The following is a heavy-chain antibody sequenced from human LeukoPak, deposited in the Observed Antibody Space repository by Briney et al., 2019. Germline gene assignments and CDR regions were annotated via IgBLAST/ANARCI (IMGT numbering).Heavy chain of an antibody. D-gene: IGHD4/OR15-4a*01. J-gene: IGHJ4*02. CDR2: IYSGGST. Sequence: AGSLTLSCAASGFTLSSNYMSWLRQAPGMGLDWVSVIYSGGSTYYTDSVQGRFTIYKDNCKNTLYFRMSSLRAEYTAVDYGARGDYEEVCDYWGQGTRVTVSS. V-gene: IGHV3-53*01. CDR3: ARGDYEEVCDY. CDR1: GFTLSSNY.